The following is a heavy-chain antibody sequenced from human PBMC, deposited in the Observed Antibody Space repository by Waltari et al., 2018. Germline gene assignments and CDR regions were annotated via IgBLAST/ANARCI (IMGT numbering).Heavy chain of an antibody. D-gene: IGHD1-26*01. V-gene: IGHV3-23*01. CDR2: ISGSGCST. CDR1: GFTFSSYA. CDR3: AKGIGGDY. J-gene: IGHJ4*02. Sequence: EVQLLESGGGLVQPGGSLRLSCAASGFTFSSYAMSWVRQAPGKGGEWVSTISGSGCSTYYADSVKGRFTISRDKSKNTLYLQMNSLRAEDTAVYYCAKGIGGDYWGQGTLVTVSS.